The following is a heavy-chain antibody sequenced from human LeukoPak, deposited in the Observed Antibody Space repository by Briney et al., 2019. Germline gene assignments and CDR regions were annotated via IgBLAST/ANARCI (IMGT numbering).Heavy chain of an antibody. CDR2: FDPEDGET. CDR3: ATAMYYYDSSGYYGFDY. CDR1: GYTLTELS. J-gene: IGHJ4*02. D-gene: IGHD3-22*01. Sequence: GASVKVSCKVSGYTLTELSMHWVRQAPGKGLEWMGGFDPEDGETIYARKFQGRVTMTEDTSTDTAYMELSSLRSEDTAVYYCATAMYYYDSSGYYGFDYWGQGTLVTVSS. V-gene: IGHV1-24*01.